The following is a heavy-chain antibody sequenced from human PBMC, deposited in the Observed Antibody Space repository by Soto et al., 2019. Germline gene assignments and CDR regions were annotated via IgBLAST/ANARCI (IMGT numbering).Heavy chain of an antibody. CDR3: ARGRIYRHYGSFVY. V-gene: IGHV3-33*01. Sequence: LRLSCAASGFTFSSYGMHWVRQAPGKGLEWVAVIWYDGSNKYYADSVKGRFTISRDNSKNTLYLQMNSLRAEDTAVCYCARGRIYRHYGSFVYWGQEALATV. D-gene: IGHD4-17*01. CDR1: GFTFSSYG. J-gene: IGHJ4*02. CDR2: IWYDGSNK.